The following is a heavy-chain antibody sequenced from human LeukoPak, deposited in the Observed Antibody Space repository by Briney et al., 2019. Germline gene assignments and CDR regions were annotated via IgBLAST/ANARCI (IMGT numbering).Heavy chain of an antibody. Sequence: SQTLSLTCAISRDSVSNNSAIWIWIRQSPSRGLQWLGRTYYRSKWYNDYAVSVKSRITLNVDTSKNQFSLQLNSVTPEDTAVYYCARSSNLHYFDYWGQGTQVTVSS. J-gene: IGHJ4*02. CDR2: TYYRSKWYN. CDR1: RDSVSNNSAI. V-gene: IGHV6-1*01. CDR3: ARSSNLHYFDY.